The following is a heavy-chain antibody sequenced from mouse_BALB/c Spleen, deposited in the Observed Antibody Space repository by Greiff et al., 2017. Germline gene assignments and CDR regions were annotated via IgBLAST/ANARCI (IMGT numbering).Heavy chain of an antibody. J-gene: IGHJ1*01. CDR2: IYPGGGDT. CDR1: GYAFSSYW. Sequence: VQLKQSGPELVTPGASLKISCKASGYAFSSYWMHWVKQTPGQGLEWIGRIYPGGGDTYYNGKITSKANLTDDKSTSTAYMQLSRQTSVNSAVYFCGRRGGANWYFDVWGAGTTVTVSS. CDR3: GRRGGANWYFDV. V-gene: IGHV1-80*01.